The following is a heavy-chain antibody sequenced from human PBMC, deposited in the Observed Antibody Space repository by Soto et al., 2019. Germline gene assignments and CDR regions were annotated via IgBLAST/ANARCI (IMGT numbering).Heavy chain of an antibody. V-gene: IGHV3-7*01. CDR1: GFTFSSYW. D-gene: IGHD6-6*01. Sequence: GGSLRLSCAASGFTFSSYWMSWVRQAPGKGLEWVANIKQDGSEKYYVDSVKGRFTISRDNAKNSLYLQMNSLRAEDTAVYYCARERGSSSRYYYYYYYMDVWGKGTTVTVSS. J-gene: IGHJ6*03. CDR2: IKQDGSEK. CDR3: ARERGSSSRYYYYYYYMDV.